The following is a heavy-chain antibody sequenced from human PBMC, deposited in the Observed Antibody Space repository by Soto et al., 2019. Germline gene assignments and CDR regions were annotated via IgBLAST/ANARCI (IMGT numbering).Heavy chain of an antibody. V-gene: IGHV1-69*01. Sequence: QVQLVQSGAEVQKPGSSVKVSCKASGGTFSSYAISWVRQAPGQGLEWMGGIIPIFGTANYAQKFQGRVTITADESTSTAYMELSSLRSEDTAVYYCAREGNPGDDYYDSSGYPYWGQGTLVTVSS. J-gene: IGHJ4*02. CDR2: IIPIFGTA. CDR1: GGTFSSYA. CDR3: AREGNPGDDYYDSSGYPY. D-gene: IGHD3-22*01.